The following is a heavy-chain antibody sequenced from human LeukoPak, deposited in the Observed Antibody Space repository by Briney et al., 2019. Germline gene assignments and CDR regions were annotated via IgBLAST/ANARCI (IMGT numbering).Heavy chain of an antibody. D-gene: IGHD3-16*01. J-gene: IGHJ3*02. CDR2: TYYRSKWYN. V-gene: IGHV6-1*01. CDR3: ARGVGLDYVSGDAFDI. Sequence: SQTLSLTCAISGDSVSSNSAAWNWIRQSPSRGLEWLGRTYYRSKWYNDYAVSVKSRITINPDTSKNQFSLQLNSVTPEDTAVYYCARGVGLDYVSGDAFDIWGQGTMVTVSS. CDR1: GDSVSSNSAA.